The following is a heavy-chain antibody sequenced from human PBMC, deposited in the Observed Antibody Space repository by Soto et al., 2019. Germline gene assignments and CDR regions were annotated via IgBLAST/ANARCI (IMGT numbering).Heavy chain of an antibody. Sequence: LRLSCAASGFTFDDYAMHWVRQAPGKGLEWVSYITWNSGYIGYADSVKGRFTISRDNANNSLYLQMNSLKPEDTAFYYCAKALYGSSSSPIDYWGQGTLVTSPQ. D-gene: IGHD6-13*01. J-gene: IGHJ4*02. V-gene: IGHV3-9*01. CDR2: ITWNSGYI. CDR1: GFTFDDYA. CDR3: AKALYGSSSSPIDY.